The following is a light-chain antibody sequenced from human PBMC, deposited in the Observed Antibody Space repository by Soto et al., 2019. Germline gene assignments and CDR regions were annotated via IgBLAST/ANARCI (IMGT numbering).Light chain of an antibody. CDR1: SSDVGGYNY. CDR3: SSYTISSTVI. Sequence: QSALTQPASVSGSPGQSITISCTGTSSDVGGYNYVSWYQQHPGKAPKLMIYEVSNRPSGVSNRFSGSKSGNTASLTISGLQAEDEADYYCSSYTISSTVIFGGGTK. V-gene: IGLV2-14*01. CDR2: EVS. J-gene: IGLJ2*01.